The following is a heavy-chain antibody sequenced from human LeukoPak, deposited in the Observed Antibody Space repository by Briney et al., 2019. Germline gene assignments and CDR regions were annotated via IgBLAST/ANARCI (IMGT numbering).Heavy chain of an antibody. CDR3: ASHDYDRDAFDI. J-gene: IGHJ3*02. V-gene: IGHV4-59*08. D-gene: IGHD3-9*01. CDR2: IYYSGST. Sequence: SETLSLTCTVSGGSISSYYWSWIRQSPGKGLEWIWYIYYSGSTNYNPSLKSRVTISVDTSKNQSSLKLSSVTAADTAVYYCASHDYDRDAFDIWGQGTMVTVSS. CDR1: GGSISSYY.